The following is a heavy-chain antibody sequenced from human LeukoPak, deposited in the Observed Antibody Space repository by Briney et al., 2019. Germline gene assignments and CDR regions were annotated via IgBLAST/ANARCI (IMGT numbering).Heavy chain of an antibody. D-gene: IGHD3-22*01. V-gene: IGHV3-48*01. CDR1: GFTFSSYS. CDR2: ISSSSSTI. Sequence: GSLRLSCAASGFTFSSYSMNWVRQAPGKGLEWVSYISSSSSTIYYADSVKGRFTISRDNAKNSLYLQMNSLRAEDTAVYYCAREYYYDSSGYPNFDYWGQGTLVTVSS. J-gene: IGHJ4*02. CDR3: AREYYYDSSGYPNFDY.